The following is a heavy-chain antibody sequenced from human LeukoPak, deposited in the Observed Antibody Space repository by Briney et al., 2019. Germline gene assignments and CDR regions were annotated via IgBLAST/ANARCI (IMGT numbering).Heavy chain of an antibody. J-gene: IGHJ4*02. CDR2: IKEDESAK. CDR1: GFTFRSYW. Sequence: PGGSLRLSCAASGFTFRSYWMAWVRQAPGKGLEWVANIKEDESAKHQADSVKGRFTISRDNAQNSVYLQMSSLRGKDTAVYYCPRDVGGSLDYWGQGTLVTVSS. CDR3: PRDVGGSLDY. D-gene: IGHD1-26*01. V-gene: IGHV3-7*01.